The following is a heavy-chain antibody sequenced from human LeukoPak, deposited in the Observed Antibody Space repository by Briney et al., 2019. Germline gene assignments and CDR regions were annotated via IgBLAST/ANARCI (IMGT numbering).Heavy chain of an antibody. J-gene: IGHJ4*02. V-gene: IGHV3-33*06. CDR1: GFTFSSYG. Sequence: PGGSLRLSCAASGFTFSSYGMHWVRQAPGKGLEWVAVIWYDGSNKYYADSVKGRFTISRDNSKNTLYLQMNSLRAEDTAVYYCAKMEHYRYREYFDYWGQGTLVTVSS. CDR2: IWYDGSNK. CDR3: AKMEHYRYREYFDY. D-gene: IGHD3-16*02.